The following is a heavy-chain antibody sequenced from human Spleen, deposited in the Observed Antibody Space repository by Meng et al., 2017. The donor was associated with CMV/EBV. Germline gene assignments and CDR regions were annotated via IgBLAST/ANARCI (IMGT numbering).Heavy chain of an antibody. CDR3: ARASTTRGGFYYGMDV. J-gene: IGHJ6*02. CDR1: GFNFSNYA. D-gene: IGHD4-11*01. CDR2: ISNGGRTK. Sequence: GESLKISCAASGFNFSNYAMKWVRQAPGKGLEWISYISNGGRTKYYADSVKGRFTISRDNAKDSLFLQLNSLRAEDTALYFCARASTTRGGFYYGMDVWGQGTTVTVS. V-gene: IGHV3-48*04.